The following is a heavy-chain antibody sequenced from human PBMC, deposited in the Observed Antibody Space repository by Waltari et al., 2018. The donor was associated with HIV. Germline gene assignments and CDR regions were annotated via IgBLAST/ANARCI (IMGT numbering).Heavy chain of an antibody. J-gene: IGHJ4*02. CDR1: GSTFTSYD. CDR3: VRAAIYSRGCFDY. Sequence: QVQLVQSGAEVKKPGASVKVSCKASGSTFTSYDINGVPQATGQGLEWMGSMNPNRGDTGYAQKFQGRITMTSNTSISTVYMELSSLTSEETAVYYCVRAAIYSRGCFDYWGQGTLVTVSS. D-gene: IGHD6-19*01. CDR2: MNPNRGDT. V-gene: IGHV1-8*01.